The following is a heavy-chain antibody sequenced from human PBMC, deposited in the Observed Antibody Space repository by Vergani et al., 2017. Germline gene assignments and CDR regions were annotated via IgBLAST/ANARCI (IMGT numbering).Heavy chain of an antibody. CDR3: ARDLGGDYYEIRYFDL. V-gene: IGHV4-31*03. CDR1: GGSISSGGYY. Sequence: QVQLQESGPGLVKPSQTLSLTCTVSGGSISSGGYYWSWIRQHPGKGLEWIGYIYYSGSTYYNPSLKSRVTISVDTSKNQFSLKLGSVTAADTAVYYCARDLGGDYYEIRYFDLWGRGTLVTVSS. J-gene: IGHJ2*01. D-gene: IGHD3-22*01. CDR2: IYYSGST.